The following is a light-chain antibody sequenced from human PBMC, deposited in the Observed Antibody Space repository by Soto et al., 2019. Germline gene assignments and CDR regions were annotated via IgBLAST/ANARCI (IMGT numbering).Light chain of an antibody. J-gene: IGLJ1*01. V-gene: IGLV2-11*01. CDR3: CSYAGSPYV. CDR2: DVS. CDR1: SSDVGDYNY. Sequence: ALTQPRSVSGSPGQSVAISCTGTSSDVGDYNYVSWYQQHPGKAPKVMIYDVSKRPSGVPDRFSGSKSGNTASLTISGLQAEDEADYYCCSYAGSPYVFGTGTKVTVL.